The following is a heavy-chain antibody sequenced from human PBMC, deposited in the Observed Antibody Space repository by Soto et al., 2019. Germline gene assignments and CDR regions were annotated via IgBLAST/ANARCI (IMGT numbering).Heavy chain of an antibody. CDR1: GGSISSYY. J-gene: IGHJ5*02. Sequence: PSETLSLTCTVSGGSISSYYWSWIRQHPGKGLEWIGYIYYSGSTNYNPSLKSRVTISVDTSKNQFSLKLSSVTAADTAVYYCERLLGSHSNCFDPWGQGPLVTVS. CDR3: ERLLGSHSNCFDP. CDR2: IYYSGST. V-gene: IGHV4-59*08.